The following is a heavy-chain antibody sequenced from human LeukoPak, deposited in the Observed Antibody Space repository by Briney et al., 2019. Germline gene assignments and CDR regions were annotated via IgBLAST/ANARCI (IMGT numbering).Heavy chain of an antibody. V-gene: IGHV1-2*02. Sequence: ASVKVSCKASGYTFTGYYMHWVRQAPGQGLEWMGWINPNSGGTNYAQKFQGRVTMTRDTSISTAYMELSRLRSDDTAVYYCARGPLGDILTGYWAPYYYYYMDVWGKGTTVTISS. CDR1: GYTFTGYY. J-gene: IGHJ6*03. CDR2: INPNSGGT. CDR3: ARGPLGDILTGYWAPYYYYYMDV. D-gene: IGHD3-9*01.